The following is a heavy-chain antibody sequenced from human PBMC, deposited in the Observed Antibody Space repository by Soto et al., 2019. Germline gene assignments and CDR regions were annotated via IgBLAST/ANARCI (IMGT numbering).Heavy chain of an antibody. D-gene: IGHD3-22*01. Sequence: ASVKVSCEGSGYTFTSYGISWVRQAPGQGLEWMGWISAYNGDTNYAQKLQGRVTMTTDTSTSTAYMELRSLRSEDTAVYYCARPXRSTSYYDSSGYYALDYWGQVTLVTVSS. V-gene: IGHV1-18*04. CDR1: GYTFTSYG. CDR2: ISAYNGDT. CDR3: ARPXRSTSYYDSSGYYALDY. J-gene: IGHJ4*02.